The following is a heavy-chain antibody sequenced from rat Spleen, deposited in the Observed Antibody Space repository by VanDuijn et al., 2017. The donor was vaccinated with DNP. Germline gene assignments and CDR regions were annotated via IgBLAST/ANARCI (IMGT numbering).Heavy chain of an antibody. V-gene: IGHV5-29*01. CDR3: ARSRLPGYYPFAC. J-gene: IGHJ3*01. D-gene: IGHD1-4*01. CDR1: GFTFNNYW. CDR2: LSYDGSST. Sequence: EVQLVESGGGLVQPGRSLKLSCVASGFTFNNYWMTWIRQAPTKGLEWVAALSYDGSSTYYRDSVKGRFTISRDNAKSSLYLQMNSLKSEDTATYYCARSRLPGYYPFACWGQGTLVTVSS.